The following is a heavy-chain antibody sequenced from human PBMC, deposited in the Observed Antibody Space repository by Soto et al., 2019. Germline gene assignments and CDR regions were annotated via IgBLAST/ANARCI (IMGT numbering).Heavy chain of an antibody. CDR1: EDNFNNYW. V-gene: IGHV5-51*01. CDR2: IYPRDSET. J-gene: IGHJ4*02. CDR3: AIHGHGFNRNHLDS. Sequence: GESLKISCQGSEDNFNNYWVVWVRQMPGRGLEWMGIIYPRDSETRYSPSFEGQVTFSADRSMKTAFLQWTGLRASDTATYYCAIHGHGFNRNHLDSWGQGTLVTVSS. D-gene: IGHD5-12*01.